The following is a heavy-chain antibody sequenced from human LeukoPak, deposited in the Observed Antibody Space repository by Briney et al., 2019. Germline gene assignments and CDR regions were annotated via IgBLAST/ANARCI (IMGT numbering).Heavy chain of an antibody. CDR1: GFTFSSYA. D-gene: IGHD1-26*01. Sequence: PGGSLRLSCAASGFTFSSYAMSWVRQAPGKGLEWDSAISGSGGSTYYADSVKGRFTISRDNSKNTLFLQMNSLRAEDTAVYYCARGRELLIAFDYWGQGTLVTVSS. CDR2: ISGSGGST. CDR3: ARGRELLIAFDY. J-gene: IGHJ4*02. V-gene: IGHV3-23*01.